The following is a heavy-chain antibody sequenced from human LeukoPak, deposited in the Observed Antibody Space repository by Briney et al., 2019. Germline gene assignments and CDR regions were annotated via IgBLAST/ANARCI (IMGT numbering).Heavy chain of an antibody. CDR1: GFTFSSYA. V-gene: IGHV3-64*01. Sequence: GGSLRLSCAASGFTFSSYAMHWVRQAPGKGLEYVSAISSNGGSTYYANSVKGRFTISRDNSKNTLYLQMGSLRAEDMAVYYRAREVGYGWFDPWGQGTLVTVSS. D-gene: IGHD3-10*01. J-gene: IGHJ5*02. CDR2: ISSNGGST. CDR3: AREVGYGWFDP.